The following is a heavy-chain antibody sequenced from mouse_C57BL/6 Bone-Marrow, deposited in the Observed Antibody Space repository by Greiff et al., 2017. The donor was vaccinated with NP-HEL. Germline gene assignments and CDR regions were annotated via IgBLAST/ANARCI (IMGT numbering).Heavy chain of an antibody. V-gene: IGHV14-2*01. CDR2: IDPEDGET. CDR3: ARRRAYYSNYVYYAMDY. D-gene: IGHD2-5*01. CDR1: GFNIKDYY. J-gene: IGHJ4*01. Sequence: VQLKESGAELVKPGASVKLSCTASGFNIKDYYMHWVKQRTEQGLEWIGRIDPEDGETKYAPKFQGKATITADTSSNTAYLQLSSLTSEDTAVYYCARRRAYYSNYVYYAMDYWGQGTSVTVSS.